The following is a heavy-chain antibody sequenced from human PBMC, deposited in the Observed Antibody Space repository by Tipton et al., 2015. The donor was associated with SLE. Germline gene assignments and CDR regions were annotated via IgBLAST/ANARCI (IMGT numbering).Heavy chain of an antibody. CDR1: GLTVSSNY. CDR3: ARGLSARGELDF. J-gene: IGHJ4*02. D-gene: IGHD3-16*01. V-gene: IGHV3-53*01. CDR2: IYRGGFT. Sequence: QLVQSGGGLVQPGGSLRLSCAASGLTVSSNYMGWVRQAPGEGLEWVSVIYRGGFTYYADSVKGRFTISRENAKNSLYLQMNSLRAGDTAVYYCARGLSARGELDFWGQGTLVTVSS.